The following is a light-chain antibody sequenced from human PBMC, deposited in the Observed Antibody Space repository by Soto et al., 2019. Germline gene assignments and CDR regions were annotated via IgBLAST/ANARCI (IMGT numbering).Light chain of an antibody. Sequence: DIQMTQSPSSLSASVGDRVTITCRASQSITTYLNWYQQKPGKAPNLLIYSASSLQSGVPSRFSGSGSGTFFTLTISSLHPEDFATYFCQQSYSSPYTFGQGTKLEIK. CDR1: QSITTY. V-gene: IGKV1-39*01. CDR3: QQSYSSPYT. CDR2: SAS. J-gene: IGKJ2*01.